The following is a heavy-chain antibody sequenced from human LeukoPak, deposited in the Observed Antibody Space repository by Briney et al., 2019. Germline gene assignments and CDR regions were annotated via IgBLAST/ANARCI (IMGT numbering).Heavy chain of an antibody. CDR1: GYTFTGYY. D-gene: IGHD3-9*01. CDR2: INPNSGGT. J-gene: IGHJ4*02. Sequence: GASVKVSCMASGYTFTGYYMHWVRQAPGQGLEWMGWINPNSGGTNYAQKFQGRVTMTRDTSISTAYMELSRLRSDDTAVYYCARPLSRFDWLLHYFDYWGQGTLVTVSS. V-gene: IGHV1-2*02. CDR3: ARPLSRFDWLLHYFDY.